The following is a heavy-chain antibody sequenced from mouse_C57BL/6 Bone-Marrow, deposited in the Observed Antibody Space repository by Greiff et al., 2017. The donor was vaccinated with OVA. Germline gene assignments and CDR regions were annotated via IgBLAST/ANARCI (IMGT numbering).Heavy chain of an antibody. CDR3: ARSISFAY. CDR1: GYTFTSYT. CDR2: INPSSGYT. V-gene: IGHV1-4*01. J-gene: IGHJ3*01. Sequence: VMLVESGAELARPGASVKMSCKASGYTFTSYTMHWVKQRPGQGLEWIGYINPSSGYTKYNQKFKDKATLTADKSSSTAYMQLSSLTSEDSAVYYCARSISFAYWGQGTLVTVSA.